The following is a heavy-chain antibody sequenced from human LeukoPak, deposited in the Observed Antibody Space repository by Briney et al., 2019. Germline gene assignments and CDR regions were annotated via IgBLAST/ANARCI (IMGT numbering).Heavy chain of an antibody. CDR3: AKDRGYCSSTTCSPFDH. J-gene: IGHJ4*02. Sequence: GGSLRLSCSASGFTFSSYGMHWVRQAPGKGLEWVTFIRYDGSNQYYADSVKGRFTISRDNSKNTLSLQMNSLRTDDTAVYYCAKDRGYCSSTTCSPFDHWGQGTLVTVSS. CDR2: IRYDGSNQ. CDR1: GFTFSSYG. D-gene: IGHD2-2*01. V-gene: IGHV3-30*02.